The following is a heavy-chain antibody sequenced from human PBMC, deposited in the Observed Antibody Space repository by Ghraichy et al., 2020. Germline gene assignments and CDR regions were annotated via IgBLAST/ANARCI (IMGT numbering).Heavy chain of an antibody. J-gene: IGHJ3*02. V-gene: IGHV3-53*01. Sequence: GGSLRLSCAASGFTVSSNYMSWVRQAPGKGLEWVSVIYSGGSTYYADSVKGRFTISRDNSKNTLYLQMNSLRAEDTAVYYCARGPGYYYDSSGSQNDAFDIWGQGTMVTVSS. CDR1: GFTVSSNY. CDR2: IYSGGST. D-gene: IGHD3-22*01. CDR3: ARGPGYYYDSSGSQNDAFDI.